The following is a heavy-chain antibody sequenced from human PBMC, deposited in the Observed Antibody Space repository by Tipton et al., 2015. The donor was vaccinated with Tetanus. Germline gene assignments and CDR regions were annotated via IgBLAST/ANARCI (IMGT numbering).Heavy chain of an antibody. V-gene: IGHV3-53*01. D-gene: IGHD1-1*01. CDR1: GFTVSNNY. CDR2: IYSGGST. Sequence: SLRLSCAASGFTVSNNYMYWVRRAPGKGLEWVSVIYSGGSTYYADSVKGRFTISRDNAKNTVYLQMNSLRAEDTALYFCSRRSLTNYGLDVWGQGTPVTVSS. J-gene: IGHJ6*02. CDR3: SRRSLTNYGLDV.